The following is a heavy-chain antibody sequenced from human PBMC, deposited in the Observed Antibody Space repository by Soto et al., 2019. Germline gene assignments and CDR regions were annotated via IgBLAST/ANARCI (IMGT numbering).Heavy chain of an antibody. V-gene: IGHV3-53*01. Sequence: EVQLVESGGGLIQPGGSLRLSCAASGFTSSSNDMNWVRHAPGKGLERVSLIYSGGSTYYADSVKGRFTISRDNSKNTLYLQMSSLRAEDTALYYCATRPLLPGAPWGQGTMVTVSS. CDR2: IYSGGST. CDR3: ATRPLLPGAP. D-gene: IGHD3-22*01. J-gene: IGHJ3*01. CDR1: GFTSSSND.